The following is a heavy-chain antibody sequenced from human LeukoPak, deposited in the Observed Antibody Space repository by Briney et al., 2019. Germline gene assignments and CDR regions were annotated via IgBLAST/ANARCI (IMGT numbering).Heavy chain of an antibody. CDR2: TYYRSKWYN. J-gene: IGHJ6*03. CDR3: ARGRVSSSSWSSTYYYYFYMDV. D-gene: IGHD6-13*01. V-gene: IGHV6-1*01. Sequence: SQTLSLTCAISGDSVSSNSAAWNWIRQSPSRGLEWLGRTYYRSKWYNDYAVSVKSRITINPDTSKNQFSLELSSVTAADTAVYFCARGRVSSSSWSSTYYYYFYMDVWGKGTTVTVSS. CDR1: GDSVSSNSAA.